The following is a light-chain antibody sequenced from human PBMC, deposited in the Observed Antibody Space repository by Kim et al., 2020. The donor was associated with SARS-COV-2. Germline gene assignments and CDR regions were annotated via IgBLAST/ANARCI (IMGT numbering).Light chain of an antibody. Sequence: DFQMTQSPSSLSASVGDRVTIICRASQTISNFLAWSQQKPGMVPKLLTYSASTLHSGVPSRFSGSGSGSHFTLTISSLQPEDVATYYYQRYNSVPQAFGQGTQVDI. CDR1: QTISNF. CDR3: QRYNSVPQA. V-gene: IGKV1-27*01. CDR2: SAS. J-gene: IGKJ1*01.